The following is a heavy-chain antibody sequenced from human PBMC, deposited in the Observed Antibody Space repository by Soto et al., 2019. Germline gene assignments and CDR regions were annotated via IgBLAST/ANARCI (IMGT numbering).Heavy chain of an antibody. CDR1: GFTFSSYG. D-gene: IGHD3-10*01. CDR2: IWYDGSNK. J-gene: IGHJ4*02. CDR3: ARHEENSGYYGSVGPMGY. V-gene: IGHV3-33*01. Sequence: GGSLRLSCAASGFTFSSYGMHWVRQAPGKGLEWVAVIWYDGSNKYYADSVKGRFTISRDNSKNTLYLQMNSLRAEDTAVYYCARHEENSGYYGSVGPMGYWGQGTLVTVSS.